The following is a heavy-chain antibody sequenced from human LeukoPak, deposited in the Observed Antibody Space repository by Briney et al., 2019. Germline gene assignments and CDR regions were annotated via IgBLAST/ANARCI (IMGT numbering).Heavy chain of an antibody. CDR1: GFTFSSYW. CDR2: INQDGSEK. J-gene: IGHJ4*02. Sequence: TGGSLRLSCATSGFTFSSYWMSWVRQAPGKGLEWVAYINQDGSEKNYVDSVKGRFTISRDNAKNSLFLQMNSLRAEDTAVYYCARDKAVGPTLLDYWGQGTLVTVSS. CDR3: ARDKAVGPTLLDY. V-gene: IGHV3-7*01. D-gene: IGHD1-26*01.